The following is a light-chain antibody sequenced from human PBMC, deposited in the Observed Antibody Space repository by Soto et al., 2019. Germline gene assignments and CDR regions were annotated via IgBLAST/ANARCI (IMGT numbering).Light chain of an antibody. J-gene: IGKJ1*01. V-gene: IGKV1-5*03. CDR2: RAS. CDR1: QSITSG. CDR3: LQYSAYPWT. Sequence: DIQMTQSPSTLSASVGDRVTITCRASQSITSGLAWYQQKSGKAPKLLIYRASTLESGVPSRFSGSGSGTEFTLTSSSLQPDDLATYYCLQYSAYPWTFGQGTKVEIK.